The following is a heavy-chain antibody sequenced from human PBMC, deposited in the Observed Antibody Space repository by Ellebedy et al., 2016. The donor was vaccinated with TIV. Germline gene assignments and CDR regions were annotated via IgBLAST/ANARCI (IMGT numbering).Heavy chain of an antibody. Sequence: SEPLSLTXAVSGGSISSSRYYWGWIRQPPGKGLEWIGSIYYSGSTYYNPSLKSRVTISVDTSKNQFSLKLSSVTAADTAVYYCARVDNYGVYWGQGTLVTVSS. J-gene: IGHJ4*02. V-gene: IGHV4-39*07. CDR3: ARVDNYGVY. CDR2: IYYSGST. D-gene: IGHD5-18*01. CDR1: GGSISSSRYY.